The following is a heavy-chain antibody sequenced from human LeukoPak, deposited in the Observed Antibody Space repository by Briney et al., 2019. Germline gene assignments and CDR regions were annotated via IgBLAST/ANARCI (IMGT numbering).Heavy chain of an antibody. CDR3: ARDPGGTWGFDY. J-gene: IGHJ4*02. D-gene: IGHD7-27*01. CDR2: ISIYSGNT. CDR1: GGTFSSYA. Sequence: ASVKVSCKASGGTFSSYAISWVRQAPGQGLEWMGWISIYSGNTNYAQKFQDRISMTTDTSTNTAYMELRSLKSDDTAVYYCARDPGGTWGFDYWGQGALVTVSS. V-gene: IGHV1-18*01.